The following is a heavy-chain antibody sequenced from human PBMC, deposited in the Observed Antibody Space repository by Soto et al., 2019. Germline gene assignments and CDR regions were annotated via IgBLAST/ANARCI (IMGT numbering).Heavy chain of an antibody. D-gene: IGHD2-2*02. J-gene: IGHJ6*02. CDR2: IIPIFGTA. CDR3: ARDLKGYCSSTSCYTSYYYGMDV. V-gene: IGHV1-69*13. Sequence: ASVKVSCKASGGTFSSYAISWVRQAPGQGLEWMGGIIPIFGTANYAQKFQGRVTITADESISTAYMELSRLRSDDTAVYYCARDLKGYCSSTSCYTSYYYGMDVWGQGTTVTVSS. CDR1: GGTFSSYA.